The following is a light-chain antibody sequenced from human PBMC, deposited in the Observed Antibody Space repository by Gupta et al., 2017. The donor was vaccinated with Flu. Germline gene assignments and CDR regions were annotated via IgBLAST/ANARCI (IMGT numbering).Light chain of an antibody. J-gene: IGKJ5*01. CDR1: QSVRSS. Sequence: EIVLTQSPATLSLSPGERGTLSCRASQSVRSSLAWYQQKPGQAPRLLIYDASSRATGIPARFSGSGSGTDFTLTISSLEPEDFAVYYCQQRSNWPITFGQGTRLEIK. CDR2: DAS. CDR3: QQRSNWPIT. V-gene: IGKV3-11*01.